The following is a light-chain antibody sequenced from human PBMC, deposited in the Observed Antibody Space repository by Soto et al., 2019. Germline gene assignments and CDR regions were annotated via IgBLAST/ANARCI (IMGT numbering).Light chain of an antibody. CDR3: QQYNNWPLT. J-gene: IGKJ4*01. V-gene: IGKV3-15*01. CDR1: QSVSSN. Sequence: EIVMTQSPVTLSVSPGERATLSCWASQSVSSNLAWYQQKPGQAPRLLIYGTFARATGIPARFSGSGSGTEFTLTISSLQSEDFAVYYCQQYNNWPLTFGGGTKVEIK. CDR2: GTF.